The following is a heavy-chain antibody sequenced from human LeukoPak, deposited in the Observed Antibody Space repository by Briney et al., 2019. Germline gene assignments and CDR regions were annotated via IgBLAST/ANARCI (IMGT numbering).Heavy chain of an antibody. CDR3: ARVTATTGISYFDY. V-gene: IGHV4-59*01. CDR1: GSSISNYY. J-gene: IGHJ4*02. Sequence: SETLSLTCTVSGSSISNYYWSWIRQPPGKGLEWIGYIYYSGSTNHNPSLKSRVTISVDTSKNQFSLKLGSVTAADAAVYYCARVTATTGISYFDYWGQGTLVTVSS. CDR2: IYYSGST. D-gene: IGHD6-13*01.